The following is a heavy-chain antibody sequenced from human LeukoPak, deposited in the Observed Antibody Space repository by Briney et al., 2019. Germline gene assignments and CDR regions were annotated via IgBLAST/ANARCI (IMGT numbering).Heavy chain of an antibody. V-gene: IGHV3-23*01. Sequence: GGSLRLSCAASGFTFSSYAMSWVRQAPGKGLEWVSAISGSGGSTYYADSVKSRFTISRDNSKNTLYLQMNSLRAEDTAVYYCAKDQGHGSSWFPWGQGTLVTVSS. J-gene: IGHJ5*02. D-gene: IGHD6-13*01. CDR3: AKDQGHGSSWFP. CDR2: ISGSGGST. CDR1: GFTFSSYA.